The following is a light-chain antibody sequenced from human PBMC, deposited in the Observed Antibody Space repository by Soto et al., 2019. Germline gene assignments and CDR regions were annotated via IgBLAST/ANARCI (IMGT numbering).Light chain of an antibody. CDR1: SSDVGGYNY. Sequence: QSALTQPPSASGSPGQSVAISCTGTSSDVGGYNYVSWYQQHPGKAPKLMIYEVNKRPSGVPDRFSGSKSGNTASLTVSGLQAEDEDDYYCSSYAGRSNVFGTGTKVTGL. J-gene: IGLJ1*01. V-gene: IGLV2-8*01. CDR2: EVN. CDR3: SSYAGRSNV.